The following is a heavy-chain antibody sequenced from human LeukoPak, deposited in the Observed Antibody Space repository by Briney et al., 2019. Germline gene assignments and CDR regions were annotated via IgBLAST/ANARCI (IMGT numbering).Heavy chain of an antibody. Sequence: SVKVSCKASGYTFTSYGISWVRQAPGQGLEWMGGIIPIFGTANYAQKFQGRVTITADESTSTAYMELSSLRSEDTAVYYCARGRGLLWFGEFSPAMDIWGQGTMVTVSS. D-gene: IGHD3-10*01. V-gene: IGHV1-69*13. CDR2: IIPIFGTA. J-gene: IGHJ3*02. CDR3: ARGRGLLWFGEFSPAMDI. CDR1: GYTFTSYG.